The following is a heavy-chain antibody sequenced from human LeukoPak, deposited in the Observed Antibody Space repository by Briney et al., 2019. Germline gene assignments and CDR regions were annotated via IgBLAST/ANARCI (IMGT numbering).Heavy chain of an antibody. J-gene: IGHJ6*04. Sequence: SVKVSCKASGGTFSSYAISWVRQAPGQGLEWMGGIIPIFGTANYAQKFQGRVTITADESTSTAYMELSSLRSEDTAVYYCARNEAYYYGSGSYWYGMDVWGKGTTVIVSS. CDR1: GGTFSSYA. CDR3: ARNEAYYYGSGSYWYGMDV. V-gene: IGHV1-69*01. CDR2: IIPIFGTA. D-gene: IGHD3-10*01.